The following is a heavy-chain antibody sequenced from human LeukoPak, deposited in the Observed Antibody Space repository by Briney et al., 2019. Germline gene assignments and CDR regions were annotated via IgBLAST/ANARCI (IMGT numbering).Heavy chain of an antibody. CDR1: GGSISSSSYT. D-gene: IGHD6-13*01. CDR3: ARPPGIAAAWFDP. J-gene: IGHJ5*02. CDR2: IDYSGNT. V-gene: IGHV4-39*01. Sequence: SETLSLTCTVSGGSISSSSYTWGWIRQPPGKRLEWIGGIDYSGNTYSNPSLKCRAIISVDRAKNQFSLKLRSVTATDTAVYYCARPPGIAAAWFDPWGQGPLVTVSS.